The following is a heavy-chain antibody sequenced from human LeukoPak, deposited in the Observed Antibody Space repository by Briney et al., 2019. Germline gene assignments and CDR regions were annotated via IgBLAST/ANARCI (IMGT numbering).Heavy chain of an antibody. CDR2: IYSGGST. J-gene: IGHJ4*02. CDR1: GFTVSRNY. V-gene: IGHV3-53*04. Sequence: PGGSLRLSCAASGFTVSRNYMSWVRQAPAKGLEWASVIYSGGSTYYPDSVKGRFTISRHKSKNTLYLQMNSLRAEDTAVYYCARSGGVDCSGGSCYYRDYWGQGTLVTVSS. CDR3: ARSGGVDCSGGSCYYRDY. D-gene: IGHD2-15*01.